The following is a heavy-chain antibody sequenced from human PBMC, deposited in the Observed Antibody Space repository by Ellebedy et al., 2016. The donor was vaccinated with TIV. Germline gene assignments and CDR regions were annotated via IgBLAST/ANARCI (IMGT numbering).Heavy chain of an antibody. CDR2: VFYSGST. Sequence: SETLSLXXTVSGGSVSSGSYYWSWIRQSPGRGLEWIGFVFYSGSTIYNPSLGGRVTMSIDTSKNQFSLKLRSVTAADTAVYYCARDQGVAVGVFDPWGQGTLVTVSS. CDR1: GGSVSSGSYY. V-gene: IGHV4-61*01. CDR3: ARDQGVAVGVFDP. D-gene: IGHD1-26*01. J-gene: IGHJ5*02.